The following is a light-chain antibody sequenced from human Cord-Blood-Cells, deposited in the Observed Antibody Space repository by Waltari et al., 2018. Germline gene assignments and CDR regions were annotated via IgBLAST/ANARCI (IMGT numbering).Light chain of an antibody. J-gene: IGLJ2*01. CDR1: SSDVGGYTY. CDR3: SSYAGSNNLV. CDR2: EVS. V-gene: IGLV2-8*01. Sequence: QSALTQPPSASGSPGQPVTISCTGTSSDVGGYTYDSRYQQHPGKAPKLMIYEVSKRPSGAPDRFSGSKSGNTASLTVSGLQAEDEADYYCSSYAGSNNLVFGGGTKLTVL.